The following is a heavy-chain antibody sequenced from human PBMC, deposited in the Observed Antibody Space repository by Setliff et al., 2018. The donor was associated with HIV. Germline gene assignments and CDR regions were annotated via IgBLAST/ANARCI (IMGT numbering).Heavy chain of an antibody. Sequence: SETLSLTCTVSGASISSSSYYWGWIRQPPGKGLEWIGSIYYSGSTYYNPSLKSRVTISVDTSKNQFSLKLSSATAADTAVYYCARVRVDYYDSSGYYSRSEYFQHWGQGTLVTVSS. CDR2: IYYSGST. D-gene: IGHD3-22*01. V-gene: IGHV4-39*07. J-gene: IGHJ1*01. CDR3: ARVRVDYYDSSGYYSRSEYFQH. CDR1: GASISSSSYY.